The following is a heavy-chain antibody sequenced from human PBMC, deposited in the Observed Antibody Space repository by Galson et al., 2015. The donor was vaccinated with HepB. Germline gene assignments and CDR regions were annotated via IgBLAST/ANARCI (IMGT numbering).Heavy chain of an antibody. CDR2: IYPGDSDT. CDR1: GSSFTSYW. D-gene: IGHD3-22*01. CDR3: ARDYYDSSGYYYGSDY. Sequence: QSGAEVKKPGESLKISCKGSGSSFTSYWIGWVRQMPGKGLEWMGIIYPGDSDTRYSPSFQGQVTISADKSISTAYLQWSSLKASDTAMYYCARDYYDSSGYYYGSDYWGQGTLVTVSS. V-gene: IGHV5-51*01. J-gene: IGHJ4*02.